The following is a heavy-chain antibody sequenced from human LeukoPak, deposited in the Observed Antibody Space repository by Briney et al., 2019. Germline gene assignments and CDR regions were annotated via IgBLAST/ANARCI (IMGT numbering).Heavy chain of an antibody. CDR1: GFTFSHYS. CDR2: ISSSSSYI. Sequence: GGSLRLSCAASGFTFSHYSMNWVRQAPGKGLEWVSFISSSSSYIYYADSVKGRFTISRDNAKNSLCLQVNSLRAEDTAVYYCARDPVYMVRGVFKAYYYYYMDVWGKGTTVTISS. J-gene: IGHJ6*03. V-gene: IGHV3-21*01. CDR3: ARDPVYMVRGVFKAYYYYYMDV. D-gene: IGHD3-10*01.